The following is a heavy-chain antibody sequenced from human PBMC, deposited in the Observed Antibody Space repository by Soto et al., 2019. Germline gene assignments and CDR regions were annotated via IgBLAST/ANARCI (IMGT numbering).Heavy chain of an antibody. CDR3: ARRRYGDFDF. CDR1: GGSISSISYY. Sequence: PSETLSLTCTVSGGSISSISYYWGWIRQPPGRGLEWIGSIHYSGNTYYNPSLKSRVTISVDTSKNQFSLKLSSVSAADTAVYYCARRRYGDFDFWGQGTLVPVSS. V-gene: IGHV4-39*01. D-gene: IGHD4-17*01. CDR2: IHYSGNT. J-gene: IGHJ4*02.